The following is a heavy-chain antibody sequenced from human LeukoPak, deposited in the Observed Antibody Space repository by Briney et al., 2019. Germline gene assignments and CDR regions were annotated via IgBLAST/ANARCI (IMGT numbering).Heavy chain of an antibody. D-gene: IGHD3-10*01. CDR2: IYHSGST. J-gene: IGHJ4*02. CDR1: GCSISSGYY. V-gene: IGHV4-38-2*01. CDR3: ARLYYGSGVDY. Sequence: SETLSLTCAVSGCSISSGYYWGWIRQPPGKGPEWIGSIYHSGSTYYNPSLKSRVTISVDTSKDQFSLKLSSVTAADTAVYYCARLYYGSGVDYWGQGTLVTVSS.